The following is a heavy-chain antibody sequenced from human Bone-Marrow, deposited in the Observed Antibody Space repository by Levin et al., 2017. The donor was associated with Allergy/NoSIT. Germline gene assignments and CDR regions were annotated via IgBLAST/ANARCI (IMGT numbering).Heavy chain of an antibody. CDR2: IKGDGSEK. Sequence: GGSLRLSCAASGLTFSSLWMGWVRQAPGKGLEWVADIKGDGSEKYYVDSVTGRFTISRDNAKNSLYLQMNSLRAEDTAVYYCARDVMRAYDVWGQGTMVTVSS. CDR1: GLTFSSLW. V-gene: IGHV3-7*04. D-gene: IGHD3-16*01. CDR3: ARDVMRAYDV. J-gene: IGHJ3*01.